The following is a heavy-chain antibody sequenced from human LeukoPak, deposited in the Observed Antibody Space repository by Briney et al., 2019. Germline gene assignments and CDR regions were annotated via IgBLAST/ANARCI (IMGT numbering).Heavy chain of an antibody. CDR2: MYIGGST. J-gene: IGHJ4*02. CDR1: GGSISSYY. Sequence: PSETLSLTCTISGGSISSYYWSWFRQPAGKGLEWIGRMYIGGSTDYNPSLKSRVTLSVDKSKNQFSLNLRSVTAADTAVYYCATGDESFDNWGQGAVVTVSS. D-gene: IGHD3-10*01. CDR3: ATGDESFDN. V-gene: IGHV4-4*07.